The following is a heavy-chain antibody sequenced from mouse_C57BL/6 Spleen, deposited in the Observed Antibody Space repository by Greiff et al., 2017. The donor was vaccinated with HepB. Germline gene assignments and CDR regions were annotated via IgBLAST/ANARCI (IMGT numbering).Heavy chain of an antibody. J-gene: IGHJ2*01. Sequence: QVQLQQSGAELVKPGASVKISCKASGYAFSSYWMNWVKQRPGKGLEWIGQIYPGDGDTNYNGKFKGKATLTADKSSSTAYMQLSSLTSEDSAVYFCARKGVTTVVARENFDYWGQGTTLTVSS. V-gene: IGHV1-80*01. CDR1: GYAFSSYW. D-gene: IGHD1-1*01. CDR2: IYPGDGDT. CDR3: ARKGVTTVVARENFDY.